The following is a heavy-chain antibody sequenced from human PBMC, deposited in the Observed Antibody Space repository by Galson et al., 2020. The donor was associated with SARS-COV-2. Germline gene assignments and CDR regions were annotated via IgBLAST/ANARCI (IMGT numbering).Heavy chain of an antibody. CDR1: GGSISSSSYY. CDR2: IYYSGST. V-gene: IGHV4-39*07. J-gene: IGHJ6*02. Sequence: SETLSLTCTVSGGSISSSSYYWGWIRQPPGKGLEWIGSIYYSGSTYYNPSLKSRVTISVDTSKNQFSLKLSSVTAADTAVYYCARDHGSGWYVQDYYYYYGMDVWGQGTTVTVSS. CDR3: ARDHGSGWYVQDYYYYYGMDV. D-gene: IGHD6-19*01.